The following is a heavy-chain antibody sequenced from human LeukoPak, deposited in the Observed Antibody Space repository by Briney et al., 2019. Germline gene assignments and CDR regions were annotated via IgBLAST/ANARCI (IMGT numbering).Heavy chain of an antibody. V-gene: IGHV4-34*01. CDR3: ARFATYYYHGMEV. CDR1: GGSFSCYY. J-gene: IGHJ6*02. D-gene: IGHD1-26*01. Sequence: SETLSLTCAVYGGSFSCYYWSWIGQPPGKGLEWIGEINHSGSTNYNPSLKSRVTISVDTSKIKFSLKLSSVTAADTAGYYFARFATYYYHGMEVWGQGTTVTVSS. CDR2: INHSGST.